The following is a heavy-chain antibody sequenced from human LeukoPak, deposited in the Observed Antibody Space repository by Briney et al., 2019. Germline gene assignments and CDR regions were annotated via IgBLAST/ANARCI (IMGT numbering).Heavy chain of an antibody. Sequence: GSLRLSCEASGFTFNTFAMIWVRQPPGKGLEWVSSIFPSGGEIHYADSVRGRFTISRDNSKSTLSLQMNSLRAEDTAIYYCATYRQVLLPFESWGQGTLVTVSS. V-gene: IGHV3-23*01. CDR2: IFPSGGEI. CDR1: GFTFNTFA. J-gene: IGHJ4*02. D-gene: IGHD2-8*02. CDR3: ATYRQVLLPFES.